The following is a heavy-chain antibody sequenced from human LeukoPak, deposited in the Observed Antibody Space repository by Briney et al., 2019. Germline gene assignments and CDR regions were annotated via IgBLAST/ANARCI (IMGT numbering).Heavy chain of an antibody. CDR1: GGTFSSFA. D-gene: IGHD1-26*01. V-gene: IGHV1-18*01. Sequence: ASVKVSCKASGGTFSSFAISWVRQAPGQGLEWMGWINAYNGNTIYAQKLQGRLTMTTDTSTSTAYMELRSLRSDDTAVYYCARSGLGSAFDIWGQGTMVTVSS. J-gene: IGHJ3*02. CDR3: ARSGLGSAFDI. CDR2: INAYNGNT.